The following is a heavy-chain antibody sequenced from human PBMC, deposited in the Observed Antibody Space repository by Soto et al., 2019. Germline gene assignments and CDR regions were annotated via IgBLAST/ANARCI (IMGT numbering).Heavy chain of an antibody. V-gene: IGHV3-13*01. CDR3: ARGKGGVRGVIGNWFDP. J-gene: IGHJ5*02. CDR2: IGTAGDT. D-gene: IGHD3-10*01. CDR1: GFTFSSYD. Sequence: EVQLVESGGGLVQPGGSLRLSCAASGFTFSSYDMHWVRQATGKGLEWVSAIGTAGDTYYPGSVKGRFTISRENAKNSLYHQMNSLRAEDTAVYYCARGKGGVRGVIGNWFDPWGQGTLVTVSS.